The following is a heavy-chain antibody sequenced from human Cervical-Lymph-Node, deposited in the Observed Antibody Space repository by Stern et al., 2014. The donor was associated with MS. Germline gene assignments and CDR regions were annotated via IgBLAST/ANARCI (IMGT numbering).Heavy chain of an antibody. CDR1: GGSINTSRFY. CDR3: ARDTGEVPTFDL. D-gene: IGHD7-27*01. V-gene: IGHV4-39*02. J-gene: IGHJ4*02. Sequence: VQLVESGPGLVKPSETLSLTCTVSGGSINTSRFYWGWIRQSPGQGLEWLGSVYPSGPPNYGDSTYNNPSLMSRATLSVDTSKNQFYLKFTSLTAADTAVYYCARDTGEVPTFDLWGQGTLVTVSS. CDR2: VYPSGPPNYGDST.